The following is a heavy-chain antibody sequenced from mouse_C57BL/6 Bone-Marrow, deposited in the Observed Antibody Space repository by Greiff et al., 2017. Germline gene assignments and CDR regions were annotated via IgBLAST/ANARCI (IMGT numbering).Heavy chain of an antibody. CDR1: GFTFSSYA. J-gene: IGHJ2*01. D-gene: IGHD1-3*01. V-gene: IGHV5-4*01. CDR2: ISDGGSYT. CDR3: AREENVCYRKGSFED. Sequence: EVKVVESGGGLVKPGGSLKLSCAASGFTFSSYAMSWVRQTPEQRLEWVATISDGGSYTYYPDNVKGRFTISRDNAKNNLYLQMSHLKSEDTAMYYCAREENVCYRKGSFEDWGQGTTLTVAS.